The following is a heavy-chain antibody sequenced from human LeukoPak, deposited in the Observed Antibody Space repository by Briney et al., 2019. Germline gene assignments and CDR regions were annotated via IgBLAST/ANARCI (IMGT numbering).Heavy chain of an antibody. D-gene: IGHD6-13*01. V-gene: IGHV3-30-3*01. Sequence: PGGSLRLSCAASGYTFINYAMHWVRQAPGKGLEWVAVISNDGNDKYNADSVKGRFTISRDNSKNTLYLQTNSLRPEDTAVYYCARDGDIGAAGYYFDYWGQGTLVT. CDR2: ISNDGNDK. J-gene: IGHJ4*02. CDR3: ARDGDIGAAGYYFDY. CDR1: GYTFINYA.